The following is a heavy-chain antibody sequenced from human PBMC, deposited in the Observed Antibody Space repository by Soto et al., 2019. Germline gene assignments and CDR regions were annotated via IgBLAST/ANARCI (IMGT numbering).Heavy chain of an antibody. Sequence: QVHLVQSGAEVEEPGASVRVSCKASGYTFSSNAIHWLSQAPGQELEWMGWINVGNGYTKYSQNFEYRVTLIRDTSTTTTYMKLSSLRSEDTAIFYCARATYTSGGSPTFAMDVWGQGTTVTVSS. CDR3: ARATYTSGGSPTFAMDV. D-gene: IGHD3-10*01. V-gene: IGHV1-3*01. CDR1: GYTFSSNA. CDR2: INVGNGYT. J-gene: IGHJ6*02.